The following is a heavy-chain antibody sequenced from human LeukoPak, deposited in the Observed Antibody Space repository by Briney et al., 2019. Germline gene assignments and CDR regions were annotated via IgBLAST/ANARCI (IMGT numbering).Heavy chain of an antibody. CDR1: GFTFDDYA. Sequence: GGSLRLSCAASGFTFDDYAMHWVRQPPGKSQEWVSLISGDCGSTYYADSVKGRFTVSRDNSKNSLYLQMNSLRTEDTALYYCAKDISRNFVVVPAADYWGQGTLVTVSS. CDR2: ISGDCGST. J-gene: IGHJ4*02. D-gene: IGHD2-2*01. CDR3: AKDISRNFVVVPAADY. V-gene: IGHV3-43*02.